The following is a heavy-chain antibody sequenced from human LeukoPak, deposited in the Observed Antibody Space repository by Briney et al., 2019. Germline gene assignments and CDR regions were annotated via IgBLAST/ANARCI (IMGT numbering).Heavy chain of an antibody. J-gene: IGHJ3*02. CDR1: GGSISNYF. D-gene: IGHD3-10*01. V-gene: IGHV4-59*01. CDR3: ARPSRSISTAGAFDI. CDR2: IYYTGST. Sequence: AETLSLTCSVSGGSISNYFWSCIRQPPGKGREGIGYIYYTGSTNYNPSLKSRVTISVGTSNNQFSLKLSSVTAADTAVYYCARPSRSISTAGAFDIWGQGTMVTVSS.